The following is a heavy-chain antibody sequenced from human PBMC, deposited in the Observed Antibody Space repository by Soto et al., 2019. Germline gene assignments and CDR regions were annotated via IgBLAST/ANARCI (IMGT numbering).Heavy chain of an antibody. V-gene: IGHV3-48*02. CDR1: GFTFSSYS. Sequence: EVQLVESGGGLVQPGGSLRLSCAASGFTFSSYSMNWVRQAPGKGLEWVSYISSSSSTIYYADSVKGRFTISRDNAKNSLYLKMNSLRDEDTAVYYCARDQTYYYDSSGYQPPIPFDYWGQGTLVTVSS. D-gene: IGHD3-22*01. CDR3: ARDQTYYYDSSGYQPPIPFDY. J-gene: IGHJ4*02. CDR2: ISSSSSTI.